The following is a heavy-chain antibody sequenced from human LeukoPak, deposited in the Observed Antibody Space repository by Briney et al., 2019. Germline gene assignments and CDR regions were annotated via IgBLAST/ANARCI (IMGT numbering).Heavy chain of an antibody. D-gene: IGHD1-7*01. CDR2: IIPIFGTA. Sequence: SVRVSCKASGGTFSSYAISWVRQAPGQGLEWMGGIIPIFGTANYAQKFQGRVTITADESTSTAYMELSSLRSEDTAVYYCARVLGWNYYFDYWGQGTLVTVSS. J-gene: IGHJ4*02. CDR3: ARVLGWNYYFDY. CDR1: GGTFSSYA. V-gene: IGHV1-69*13.